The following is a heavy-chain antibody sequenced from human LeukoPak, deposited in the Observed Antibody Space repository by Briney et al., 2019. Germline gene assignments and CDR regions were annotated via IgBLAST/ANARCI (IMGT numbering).Heavy chain of an antibody. V-gene: IGHV1-3*01. CDR1: GYTFTSYA. D-gene: IGHD4-17*01. J-gene: IGHJ4*02. CDR3: AREEVYGDYDY. CDR2: INAGNGNT. Sequence: ASVMVSCKASGYTFTSYAMHWVRQAPGQRLEWMGWINAGNGNTKYSQKFQGRVTITRDTSASTAYMELSSLRSEDTAVYYCAREEVYGDYDYWGQGTLVTVSS.